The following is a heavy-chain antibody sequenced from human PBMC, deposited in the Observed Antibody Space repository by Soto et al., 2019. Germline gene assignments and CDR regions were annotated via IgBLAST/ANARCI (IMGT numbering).Heavy chain of an antibody. CDR3: GGGGVGAGGGYYGMDV. J-gene: IGHJ6*02. CDR2: IIPIFGTA. Sequence: QVQLVQSGAEVKKPGSSVKVSCKASGGTFSSYAISWVRQAPGQGLEWMGGIIPIFGTANYAQKFQGRVTMTGEESGGTGGVGVGGLGSGDTGVYWWGGGGVGAGGGYYGMDVWGQGTTVTVSS. V-gene: IGHV1-69*01. CDR1: GGTFSSYA. D-gene: IGHD3-16*01.